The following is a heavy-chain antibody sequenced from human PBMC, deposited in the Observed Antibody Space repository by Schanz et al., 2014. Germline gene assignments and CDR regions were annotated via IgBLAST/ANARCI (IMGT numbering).Heavy chain of an antibody. CDR2: IGTSGGT. CDR1: GLIFSNYV. D-gene: IGHD1-1*01. CDR3: AKIERNED. V-gene: IGHV3-23*04. Sequence: EVQLVESGGGLVKPGGSLRLSCAASGLIFSNYVMSWVRQAPGKGLEWVSTIGTSGGTNYAESVKGRFTISRDNSKNTLDLQMNSLRAEDTAVYFCAKIERNEDWGQGTLVTVSS. J-gene: IGHJ4*02.